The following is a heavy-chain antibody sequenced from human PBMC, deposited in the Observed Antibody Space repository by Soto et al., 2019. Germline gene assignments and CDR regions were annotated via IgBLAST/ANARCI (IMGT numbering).Heavy chain of an antibody. V-gene: IGHV4-31*03. CDR3: ARTQDGYNFRYFDY. Sequence: PSETLSLTCPVSGGSISSGGYYWSWIRQHPGKGLEWIGYIYYSGSTYYNPSLKSRVTISVDTSKNQFSLKLSSVTAADTAVYYCARTQDGYNFRYFDYWGQGTLVTVSS. CDR1: GGSISSGGYY. D-gene: IGHD5-12*01. J-gene: IGHJ4*02. CDR2: IYYSGST.